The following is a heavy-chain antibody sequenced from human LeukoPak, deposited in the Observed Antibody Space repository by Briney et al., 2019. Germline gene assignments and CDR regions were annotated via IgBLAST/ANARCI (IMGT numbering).Heavy chain of an antibody. D-gene: IGHD6-19*01. Sequence: ASVKVSCKTSGYTFMNHGISWVRQAPGQGLEWMGWISGYNGNTNYAEKFQGRVTMTTDTSTSTAYMELRSLRSDDTAVYYCARDSDSSGDIPKWYFDLWGRGTLITVSS. CDR1: GYTFMNHG. J-gene: IGHJ2*01. V-gene: IGHV1-18*01. CDR2: ISGYNGNT. CDR3: ARDSDSSGDIPKWYFDL.